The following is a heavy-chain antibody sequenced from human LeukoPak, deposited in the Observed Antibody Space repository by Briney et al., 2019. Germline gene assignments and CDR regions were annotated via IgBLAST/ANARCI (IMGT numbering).Heavy chain of an antibody. CDR2: ISSSGSTI. CDR1: GFTFSSYE. CDR3: ARFTRLAAAAPAGWFDP. V-gene: IGHV3-48*03. Sequence: GGSLRLSCAASGFTFSSYEMNWVRQAPGKGLEWVSYISSSGSTIYYADSVKGRFTISRDNAKNSLYLQMNSLRAEDTAVYYCARFTRLAAAAPAGWFDPWGQGTLVTVSS. J-gene: IGHJ5*02. D-gene: IGHD6-13*01.